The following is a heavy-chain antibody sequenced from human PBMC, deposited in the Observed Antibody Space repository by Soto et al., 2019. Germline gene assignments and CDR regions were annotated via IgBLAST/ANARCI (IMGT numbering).Heavy chain of an antibody. CDR1: GGSISSSSYY. D-gene: IGHD3-10*01. CDR2: IYYSGST. J-gene: IGHJ5*02. V-gene: IGHV4-39*01. Sequence: SETLSLTCTVSGGSISSSSYYWDWIRQPPGKGLEWIGSIYYSGSTYYNPSLKSRVTISVDTSKNQFSLKLSSVTAADTAVYYCARRWFGGGWFEPWGQGTLVTVSS. CDR3: ARRWFGGGWFEP.